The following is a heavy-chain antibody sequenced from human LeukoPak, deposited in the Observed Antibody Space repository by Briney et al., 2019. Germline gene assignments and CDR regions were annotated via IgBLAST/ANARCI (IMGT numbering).Heavy chain of an antibody. V-gene: IGHV3-9*01. D-gene: IGHD3-22*01. Sequence: PGRSLRLSCAASGFTFDEYAIHWVRQAPGKGLEWVSGISWNSGSIGYADSVKGRFTISRDNAKNSLYLPMNGLRAEDTALYYCANTGNYSIADAFDIWGQGTMVTVSS. CDR1: GFTFDEYA. J-gene: IGHJ3*02. CDR3: ANTGNYSIADAFDI. CDR2: ISWNSGSI.